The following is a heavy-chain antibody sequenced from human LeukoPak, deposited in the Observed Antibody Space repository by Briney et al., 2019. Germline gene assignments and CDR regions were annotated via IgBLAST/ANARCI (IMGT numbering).Heavy chain of an antibody. J-gene: IGHJ5*02. CDR3: ARHLMVRGVTGWFDP. CDR2: ISAYNGNT. Sequence: ASVKVSCKASGYTFTSYGISWVRQAPGQGLEWMGWISAYNGNTNYAQKLQGRVTMTTDTSTSTAYMELRSLRSDDTAVYYCARHLMVRGVTGWFDPWGQGTLVTVSS. CDR1: GYTFTSYG. V-gene: IGHV1-18*01. D-gene: IGHD3-10*01.